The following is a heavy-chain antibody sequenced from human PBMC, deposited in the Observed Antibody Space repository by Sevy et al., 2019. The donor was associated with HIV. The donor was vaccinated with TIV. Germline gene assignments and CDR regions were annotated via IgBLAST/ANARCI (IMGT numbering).Heavy chain of an antibody. D-gene: IGHD3-22*01. J-gene: IGHJ4*02. CDR3: AKDLWSSPMIVVVASDVAYDY. V-gene: IGHV3-23*01. CDR1: GFTFSSYA. Sequence: GGSLRLSCAASGFTFSSYAMSWVRQAPGKGLEWVSAISGSGGGTYYADSVKGRFTISRDNSKNTLYLQMNSLRAEDTAVYYWAKDLWSSPMIVVVASDVAYDYWGQGTLVTVSS. CDR2: ISGSGGGT.